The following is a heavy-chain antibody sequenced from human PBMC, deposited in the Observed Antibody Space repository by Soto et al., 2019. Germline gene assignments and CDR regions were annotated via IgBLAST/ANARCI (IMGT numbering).Heavy chain of an antibody. Sequence: EVRLVESGGDLVQPGRSLRLSCAASGFTFDDYAMHWVRQAPGKGLEWVSGISWNSGNRGYADSVKGRFTISRDNAKNSLYLLMNSLRAEDTALYYCAKDNSFLYGIFEDWGQGSLVTVSS. D-gene: IGHD3-10*01. V-gene: IGHV3-9*01. J-gene: IGHJ4*02. CDR1: GFTFDDYA. CDR3: AKDNSFLYGIFED. CDR2: ISWNSGNR.